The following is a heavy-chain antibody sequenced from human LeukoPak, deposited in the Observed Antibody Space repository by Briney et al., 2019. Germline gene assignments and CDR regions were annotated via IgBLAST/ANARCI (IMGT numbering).Heavy chain of an antibody. V-gene: IGHV4-59*01. CDR1: GGSISSYY. J-gene: IGHJ5*02. D-gene: IGHD7-27*01. CDR2: IYYSGST. CDR3: ARATGDVFSP. Sequence: PSETLALTCTVSGGSISSYYWSWIRQPPGKRLEWIGHIYYSGSTNYNPSLKSRVTISVDTSRNQFSLKLSSVTAADTAVYYCARATGDVFSPWGLGTLVTVSS.